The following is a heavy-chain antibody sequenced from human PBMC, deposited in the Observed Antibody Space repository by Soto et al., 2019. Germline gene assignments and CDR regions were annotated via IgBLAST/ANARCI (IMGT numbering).Heavy chain of an antibody. V-gene: IGHV3-30*18. CDR2: ISYDGSNK. CDR1: GFTFSSYG. CDR3: AKDFKEEGYFDY. Sequence: GGSLRLSCAASGFTFSSYGMHWVRQAPGKGLEWVAVISYDGSNKYYADSVKGRFTISRDNSKNTLYLQMNSLRAEDTAVYYCAKDFKEEGYFDYWGQGTLVTVSS. J-gene: IGHJ4*02.